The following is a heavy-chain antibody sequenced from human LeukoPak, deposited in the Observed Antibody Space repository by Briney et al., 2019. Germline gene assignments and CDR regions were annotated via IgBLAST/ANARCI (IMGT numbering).Heavy chain of an antibody. D-gene: IGHD6-19*01. CDR3: ARDRLRIAVAGTFPDY. Sequence: ASVKVSCKASGYTFTGYYMHWVRQAPGQRLEWMGWISAYNGNTNYAQKLQGRVTMTTDTSTSTAYMELRSLRSDDTAVYYCARDRLRIAVAGTFPDYWGQGTLVTVSS. CDR2: ISAYNGNT. J-gene: IGHJ4*02. V-gene: IGHV1-18*04. CDR1: GYTFTGYY.